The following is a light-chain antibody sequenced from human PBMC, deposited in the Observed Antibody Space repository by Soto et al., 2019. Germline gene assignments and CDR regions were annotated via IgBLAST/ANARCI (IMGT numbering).Light chain of an antibody. Sequence: QSVLAQPASVSVTPGQSITMSCTGSNSDVGIYDFVSWYQHHPGRAPKLIVSEVSHRPSGVSNRFSGSKSGNTASLTISGLQSEDEADYYCISYTSDDVRYVFGTGTKVTVL. CDR1: NSDVGIYDF. CDR2: EVS. V-gene: IGLV2-14*01. CDR3: ISYTSDDVRYV. J-gene: IGLJ1*01.